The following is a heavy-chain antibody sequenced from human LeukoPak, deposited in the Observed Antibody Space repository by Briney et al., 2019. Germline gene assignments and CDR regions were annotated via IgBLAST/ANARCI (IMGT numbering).Heavy chain of an antibody. Sequence: PSETLSLTCTVSGGSISSYYWSWIRQPPGKGLEWIGEINHSGSTNYNPSLKSRVTISVDTSKNQFSLKLSSVTAADTAVYYCARSRGYCSGGSCYYFYYWGQGTLVTVSS. CDR1: GGSISSYY. J-gene: IGHJ4*02. CDR3: ARSRGYCSGGSCYYFYY. V-gene: IGHV4-34*01. D-gene: IGHD2-15*01. CDR2: INHSGST.